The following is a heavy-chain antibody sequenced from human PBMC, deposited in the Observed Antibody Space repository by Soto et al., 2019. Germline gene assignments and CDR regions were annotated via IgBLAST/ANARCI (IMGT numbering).Heavy chain of an antibody. V-gene: IGHV3-23*01. CDR1: GFTFSSYA. CDR3: AKDRGPYGSGPDNY. Sequence: GGSLRLSCAASGFTFSSYAMSWVRQAPGKGLEWVSAISGSGGSTYYADSVKGRFTISRDNSKNTLYLQMDSLRAEDTAVYYCAKDRGPYGSGPDNYWGQGTLVTVSS. D-gene: IGHD3-10*01. CDR2: ISGSGGST. J-gene: IGHJ4*02.